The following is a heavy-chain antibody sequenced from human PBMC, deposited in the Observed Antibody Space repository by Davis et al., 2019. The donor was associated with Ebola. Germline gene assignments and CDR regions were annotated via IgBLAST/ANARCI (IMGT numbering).Heavy chain of an antibody. J-gene: IGHJ4*02. CDR2: IDSSDSKT. Sequence: GESLKISCKGSGYYFTSYWISWVRQMPGRGLEWMGRIDSSDSKTNYSPSFEGHVTISVDKSISTVYLQWSSLKASDTAMHYCSRRVSYYGWMADYWGQGTLVTVSS. V-gene: IGHV5-10-1*01. D-gene: IGHD3-10*01. CDR3: SRRVSYYGWMADY. CDR1: GYYFTSYW.